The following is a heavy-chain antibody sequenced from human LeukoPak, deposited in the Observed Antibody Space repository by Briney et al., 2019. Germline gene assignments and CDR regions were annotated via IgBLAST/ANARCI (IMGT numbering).Heavy chain of an antibody. D-gene: IGHD5-18*01. CDR2: IYYSGST. CDR1: GGSINGYY. V-gene: IGHV4-59*01. J-gene: IGHJ4*02. CDR3: ARYSSGFIDY. Sequence: SETLSLTCTVSGGSINGYYWSWIRQPPGKGLEWIGYIYYSGSTNYNPSLNSRVTISIDTSKNQFSLKLSSVTAADTAIYYCARYSSGFIDYWGQGTLVAVSS.